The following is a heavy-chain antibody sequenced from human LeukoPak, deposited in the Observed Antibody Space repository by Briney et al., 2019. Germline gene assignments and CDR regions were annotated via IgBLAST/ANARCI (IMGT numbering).Heavy chain of an antibody. CDR1: GFTFSSYA. CDR2: FSGSGGTT. V-gene: IGHV3-23*01. J-gene: IGHJ6*03. Sequence: PGGSLRLSCAASGFTFSSYAMNWVRQAPGRGLEWVSGFSGSGGTTAYADSVKGRFTISRDNSKNTLYLQMNSLRAEDTAVYYCANGNRCTSPNCLGYYYFYMDAWGKGTTVTVSS. D-gene: IGHD2-8*01. CDR3: ANGNRCTSPNCLGYYYFYMDA.